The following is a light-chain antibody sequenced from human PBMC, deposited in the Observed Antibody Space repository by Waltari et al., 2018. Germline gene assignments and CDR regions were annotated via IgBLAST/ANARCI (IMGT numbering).Light chain of an antibody. J-gene: IGLJ1*01. V-gene: IGLV2-14*01. CDR1: DSDVGGYNR. CDR2: EVS. CDR3: SSFSSSSIRYV. Sequence: QSALTQPASVSGSPGQSITISCSGTDSDVGGYNRVSWYQQHPGRAPKFMIYEVSNRPSGVSDRFSGSKSGNTASLTISGLQAEDEADYYCSSFSSSSIRYVFGIGTKVTVL.